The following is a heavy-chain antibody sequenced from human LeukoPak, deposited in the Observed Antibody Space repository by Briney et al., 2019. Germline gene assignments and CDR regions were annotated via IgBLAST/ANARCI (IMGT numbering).Heavy chain of an antibody. CDR1: GFTFSTYA. J-gene: IGHJ1*01. CDR3: ARGRSLDYCSSTTCYAHSGV. V-gene: IGHV3-30*04. CDR2: ISGDGSDT. Sequence: GGPLRLSCAASGFTFSTYAMHWVRQAPGKGLEWVALISGDGSDTYYADSVKGRFTVSRDNSKNTLFLQMNGLRAEDTAVFYCARGRSLDYCSSTTCYAHSGVWGQGTLVTASS. D-gene: IGHD2-2*01.